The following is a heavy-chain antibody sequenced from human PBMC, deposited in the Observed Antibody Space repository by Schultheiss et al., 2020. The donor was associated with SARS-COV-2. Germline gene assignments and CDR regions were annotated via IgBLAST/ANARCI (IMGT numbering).Heavy chain of an antibody. CDR3: AKEQLVQYYYHGMDL. J-gene: IGHJ6*02. Sequence: GESLKISCAASGFTFSSYQMNWVRQAPGKGLEWVSSISSSSNYIFYAASVKGRFTISRDNARNSLYLQMNSLTVEDTAVYYCAKEQLVQYYYHGMDLWGQGTTVTVSS. CDR2: ISSSSNYI. CDR1: GFTFSSYQ. V-gene: IGHV3-21*01. D-gene: IGHD6-13*01.